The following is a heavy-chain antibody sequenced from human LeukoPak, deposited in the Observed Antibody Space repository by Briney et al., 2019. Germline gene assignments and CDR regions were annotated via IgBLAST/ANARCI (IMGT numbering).Heavy chain of an antibody. CDR3: ARGSSTSPYRGWFDP. Sequence: SETLSLTCAVYGGSFSGYYWSWIRQPPGKGLEWIGEINHSGSTNYNPSPKSRVTISVDTSKNQFSLKLSSVTAADTAVYYCARGSSTSPYRGWFDPWGQGTLVTVSS. J-gene: IGHJ5*02. D-gene: IGHD2-2*01. CDR2: INHSGST. CDR1: GGSFSGYY. V-gene: IGHV4-34*01.